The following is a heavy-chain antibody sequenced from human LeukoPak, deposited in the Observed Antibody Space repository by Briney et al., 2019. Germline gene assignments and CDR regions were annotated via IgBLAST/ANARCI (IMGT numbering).Heavy chain of an antibody. CDR1: GFTFSNYA. D-gene: IGHD2-2*01. J-gene: IGHJ3*02. CDR2: ISVSGGST. CDR3: AKALSLVSDAFDI. V-gene: IGHV3-23*01. Sequence: GGSLRLSCAASGFTFSNYAMSWVRQAPEKGLEWVSAISVSGGSTYYADSVKGRFTISRDNAKNSLYLQMNSLRAEDMALYYCAKALSLVSDAFDIWGQGTMVTVSS.